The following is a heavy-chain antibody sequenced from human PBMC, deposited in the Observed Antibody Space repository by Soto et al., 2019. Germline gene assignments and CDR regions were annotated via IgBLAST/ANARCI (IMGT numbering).Heavy chain of an antibody. CDR3: ARGTGEYSTYWYFDL. CDR1: GFTFSSYS. D-gene: IGHD1-1*01. V-gene: IGHV3-48*02. CDR2: ISSSSSTI. Sequence: GGSLRLSCAASGFTFSSYSMNWVRQAPGKGLEWVSYISSSSSTIYYADSVKGRFTISRDNAKNSLYLQMNSLRDEDTAVYYCARGTGEYSTYWYFDLWGRGTLVTVSS. J-gene: IGHJ2*01.